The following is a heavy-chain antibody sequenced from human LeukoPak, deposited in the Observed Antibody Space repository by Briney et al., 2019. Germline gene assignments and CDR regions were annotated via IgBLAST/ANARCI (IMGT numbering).Heavy chain of an antibody. CDR3: AKATVTYFDY. Sequence: GGSLRLSCAASGFSVSSNYMSWVRQAPGKGLEWVSAISGSGGSTYYADSVKGRFTISRDNSKNTLYLQMNSLRAEDTAVYYCAKATVTYFDYWGQGTLVTVSS. CDR1: GFSVSSNY. CDR2: ISGSGGST. J-gene: IGHJ4*02. D-gene: IGHD4-11*01. V-gene: IGHV3-23*01.